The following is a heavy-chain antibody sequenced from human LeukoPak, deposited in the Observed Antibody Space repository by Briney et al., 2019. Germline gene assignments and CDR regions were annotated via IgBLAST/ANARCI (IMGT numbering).Heavy chain of an antibody. CDR3: ARAAPDIVVVPTSKDYDSGSNSGE. D-gene: IGHD2-2*01. CDR1: GFTFSRYS. Sequence: GGSLRLSCAASGFTFSRYSMNWVRQAPGKGLEWVSSISSSSSSYIYYADSVKGRFTISRDNAKNSLYLQMNSLRAEDTAVYYCARAAPDIVVVPTSKDYDSGSNSGEWGQGTLVTVSS. CDR2: ISSSSSSYI. J-gene: IGHJ4*02. V-gene: IGHV3-21*01.